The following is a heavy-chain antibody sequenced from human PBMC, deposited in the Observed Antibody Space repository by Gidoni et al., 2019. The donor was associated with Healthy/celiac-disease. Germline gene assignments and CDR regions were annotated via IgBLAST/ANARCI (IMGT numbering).Heavy chain of an antibody. CDR3: ARTYIVVVTVKGSKDRVYYFDY. D-gene: IGHD2-21*02. J-gene: IGHJ4*02. Sequence: QLQLQESGPGLVKPSETLSLTCTVSGGSISSSSYYWGWIRQPPGKGLEWIGSIYYSGSTYYNPSLKSRVTISVDTSKNQFSLKLSSVTAADTAVYYCARTYIVVVTVKGSKDRVYYFDYWGQGTLVTVSS. V-gene: IGHV4-39*01. CDR1: GGSISSSSYY. CDR2: IYYSGST.